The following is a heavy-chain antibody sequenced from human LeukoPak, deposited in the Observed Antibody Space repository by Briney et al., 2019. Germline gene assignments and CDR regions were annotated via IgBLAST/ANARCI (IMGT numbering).Heavy chain of an antibody. J-gene: IGHJ4*02. CDR3: ARTIDYYGSGSYWAY. Sequence: ASVTVSCKASGYTFTGYYMHWVRQAPGQGLEWMGWINPNSGGTNYAQKFQGRVTMTRDTSISTAYMELSRLRSDDTAVYYCARTIDYYGSGSYWAYWDQGTLVTVSS. CDR1: GYTFTGYY. CDR2: INPNSGGT. D-gene: IGHD3-10*01. V-gene: IGHV1-2*02.